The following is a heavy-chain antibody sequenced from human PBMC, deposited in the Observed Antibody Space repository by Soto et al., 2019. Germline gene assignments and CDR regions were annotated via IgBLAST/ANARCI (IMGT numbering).Heavy chain of an antibody. CDR1: GFTFSSYP. Sequence: QVPLVESGGGMVQPGRSLRLSCAASGFTFSSYPMYWVRQAPGKGLEWVAVISYDGSNKYYADSVKGRFTISRDNSKNTLYLQMNSLRAEDTAVYYCAREGPYWYFDLWGRGTQVTVSS. V-gene: IGHV3-30-3*01. CDR2: ISYDGSNK. J-gene: IGHJ2*01. CDR3: AREGPYWYFDL.